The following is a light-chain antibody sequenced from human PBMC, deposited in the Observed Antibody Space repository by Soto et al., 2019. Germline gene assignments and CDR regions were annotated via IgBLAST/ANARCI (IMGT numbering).Light chain of an antibody. CDR2: GAS. J-gene: IGKJ5*01. V-gene: IGKV3-20*01. CDR3: QQQGRSWIT. CDR1: QSVSSRS. Sequence: EIVLTHSPGTLSLSPGERATLCCTASQSVSSRSLAWYQQKPGQAPRVFIYGASTRATGIPDRFSGRRSGTDCTLPISSLEPADLAVDYCQQQGRSWITFGQGTRLEI.